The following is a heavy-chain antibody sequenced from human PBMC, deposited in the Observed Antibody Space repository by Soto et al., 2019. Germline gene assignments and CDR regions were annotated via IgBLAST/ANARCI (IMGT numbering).Heavy chain of an antibody. CDR1: GFTFGDYV. CDR3: AKDRSSGSPYYGMDF. V-gene: IGHV3-9*01. D-gene: IGHD3-10*01. Sequence: GGSLRLSCAASGFTFGDYVLHWVRQVPGKGLEWVSGFKWNSGDVGYADSVKGRFTISRDNARNSLYLQMNSLRPEDTAVYYCAKDRSSGSPYYGMDFWGQGTMVTVSS. CDR2: FKWNSGDV. J-gene: IGHJ6*02.